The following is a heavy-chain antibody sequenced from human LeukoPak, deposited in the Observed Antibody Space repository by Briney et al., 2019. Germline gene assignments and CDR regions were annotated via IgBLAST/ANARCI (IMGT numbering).Heavy chain of an antibody. J-gene: IGHJ4*02. CDR3: AREAKDDYGLTLSY. CDR1: GFTFSSYG. V-gene: IGHV3-33*01. D-gene: IGHD4-17*01. Sequence: GRSLRLSCAASGFTFSSYGMHWVRQAPGKGLEWVAVIWYDGSNKYYADSVKGRFTISRDNSKNTLYLQMNSLRAEDTAVYYCAREAKDDYGLTLSYWGQGTLVTVSS. CDR2: IWYDGSNK.